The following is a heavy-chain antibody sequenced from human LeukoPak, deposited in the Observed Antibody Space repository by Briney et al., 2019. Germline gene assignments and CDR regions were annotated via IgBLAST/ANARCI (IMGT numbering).Heavy chain of an antibody. Sequence: ASVKVSRKASGYTFTSYDINGVRQATGQGLAWMGWMNPNSGNTGYAQKFQGRVTMTRNTSISTAYMELSSLRSEDTAVYYCARGLRWYNSGIGYWGQGTLVTVSS. CDR3: ARGLRWYNSGIGY. CDR1: GYTFTSYD. J-gene: IGHJ4*02. CDR2: MNPNSGNT. D-gene: IGHD3-10*01. V-gene: IGHV1-8*01.